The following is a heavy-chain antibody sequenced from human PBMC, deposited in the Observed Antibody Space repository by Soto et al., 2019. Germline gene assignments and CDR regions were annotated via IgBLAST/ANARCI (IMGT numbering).Heavy chain of an antibody. CDR2: IIHIFGTA. CDR3: ARDGGADVWSGAHSSYYYCGMDV. V-gene: IGHV1-69*06. CDR1: GGTFSSYA. D-gene: IGHD3-3*01. J-gene: IGHJ6*02. Sequence: QVQLVQSGAEVKKPGSSVKVSCKASGGTFSSYAISWVRQAPGQGLEWMGGIIHIFGTANYAQKFQGRVTITADKSTSTAYMELSSLRSEDTAVYYCARDGGADVWSGAHSSYYYCGMDVWGQGTTVTVSS.